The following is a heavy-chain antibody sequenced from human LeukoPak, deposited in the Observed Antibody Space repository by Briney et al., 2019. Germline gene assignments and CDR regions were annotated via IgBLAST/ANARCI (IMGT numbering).Heavy chain of an antibody. V-gene: IGHV3-33*01. CDR2: IWYDGSNK. Sequence: PGRSLRLSCAASGFTFSSYGMHWVRQAPGKGLEWVAAIWYDGSNKYYADSVKGRFTISRDNSKNTLYLQMNSLRAEDTAVYYCARGSSGWYPGPFDYWGQGTLVTVSS. CDR3: ARGSSGWYPGPFDY. D-gene: IGHD6-19*01. J-gene: IGHJ4*02. CDR1: GFTFSSYG.